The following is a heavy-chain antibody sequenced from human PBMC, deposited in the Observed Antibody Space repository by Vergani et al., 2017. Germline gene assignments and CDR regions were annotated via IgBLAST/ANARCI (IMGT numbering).Heavy chain of an antibody. D-gene: IGHD4-11*01. J-gene: IGHJ4*02. V-gene: IGHV3-48*04. Sequence: VQLVESGGGLVQPGGSLRLSCEATGFSLSVYSMNWARQAPGKGLEWISYMSIHRNVIYYADSVKGRFTISRDNAKNSLFLQMSSLKVEDTGVYYCAREMSNEGFDYWGQGTRVTVS. CDR3: AREMSNEGFDY. CDR2: MSIHRNVI. CDR1: GFSLSVYS.